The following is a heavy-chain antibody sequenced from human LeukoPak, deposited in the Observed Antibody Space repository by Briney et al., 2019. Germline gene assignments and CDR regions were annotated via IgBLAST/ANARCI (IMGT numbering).Heavy chain of an antibody. J-gene: IGHJ3*02. Sequence: PGGSLRLSCAASGFTFRTSWMTWVRQAPGKGLEWVANIKGDGSAKNHVDSLKGRFTISRDNAKNSLCLQINSLRAEDTAVYYCARDSAYNAFDIWGQGTMLTVSS. CDR1: GFTFRTSW. CDR3: ARDSAYNAFDI. D-gene: IGHD5-12*01. CDR2: IKGDGSAK. V-gene: IGHV3-7*01.